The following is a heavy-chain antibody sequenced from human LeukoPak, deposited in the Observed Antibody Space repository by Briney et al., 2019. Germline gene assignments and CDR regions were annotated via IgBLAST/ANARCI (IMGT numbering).Heavy chain of an antibody. V-gene: IGHV3-66*01. CDR3: ARGLYGSGTN. J-gene: IGHJ4*02. Sequence: PGGSLRLSCAASGFTVSSNYISWFRQAPGKGLEWVSVIYSGGSTYYADSVKGRFTISRDKSNNTLYLQMNGLRAEDTAVYYCARGLYGSGTNWGQGTLVTVSS. CDR1: GFTVSSNY. CDR2: IYSGGST. D-gene: IGHD3-10*01.